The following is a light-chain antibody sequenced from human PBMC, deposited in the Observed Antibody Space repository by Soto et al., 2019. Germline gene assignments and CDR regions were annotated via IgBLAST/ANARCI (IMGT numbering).Light chain of an antibody. CDR3: QQYNNWPRT. J-gene: IGKJ3*01. CDR1: QSVSSN. V-gene: IGKV3-15*01. Sequence: EIVMTQSPATLSVSPGERATLSCRASQSVSSNLAWYQQKPGQAPRLLIYGASTRATGIPARFSGSGSGTEFTLTISSLQSEDFAVYSCQQYNNWPRTSGPGTKVDIK. CDR2: GAS.